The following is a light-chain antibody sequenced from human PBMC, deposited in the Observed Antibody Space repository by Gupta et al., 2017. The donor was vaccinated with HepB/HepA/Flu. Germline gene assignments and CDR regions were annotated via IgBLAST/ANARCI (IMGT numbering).Light chain of an antibody. V-gene: IGLV2-14*03. J-gene: IGLJ3*02. CDR2: DVS. CDR1: SSDVGSYSL. Sequence: QSALTQPASASASPGQAITISWTGTSSDVGSYSLVSWYQQHPGKAPKLLIYDVSSRAAGIASRFSGSKSGNTASLTISGLQADDEADYYCRSDTSSSTGVFGGGTKVTIL. CDR3: RSDTSSSTGV.